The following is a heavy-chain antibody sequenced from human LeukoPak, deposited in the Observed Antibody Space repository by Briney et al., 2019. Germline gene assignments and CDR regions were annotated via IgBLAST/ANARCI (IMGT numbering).Heavy chain of an antibody. V-gene: IGHV4-59*01. CDR2: IYHSGST. Sequence: PSETLCLTCTVSGGSISTYYWSWIRQPPGKGLEWIGYIYHSGSTKYNPSLKSRVTISVDTSKNQFSLKLSSVTAADTAVYYCARDGYSGNDGLWGQGTLVTVSS. CDR3: ARDGYSGNDGL. J-gene: IGHJ4*02. D-gene: IGHD5-12*01. CDR1: GGSISTYY.